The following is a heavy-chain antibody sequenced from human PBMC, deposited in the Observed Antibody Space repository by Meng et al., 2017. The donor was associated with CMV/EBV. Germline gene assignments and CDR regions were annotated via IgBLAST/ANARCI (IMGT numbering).Heavy chain of an antibody. Sequence: QGQVGEAGAEGKKPGALGQVSCKASGYTFTGYYMHWVRQAPGQGLEWMGWINPNSGGTNYAQKFQGRVTMTRDTSISTAYMELSRLRSDDTAVYYCARDLGDTAIYWGQGTLVTASS. CDR2: INPNSGGT. CDR3: ARDLGDTAIY. D-gene: IGHD5-18*01. CDR1: GYTFTGYY. V-gene: IGHV1-2*02. J-gene: IGHJ4*02.